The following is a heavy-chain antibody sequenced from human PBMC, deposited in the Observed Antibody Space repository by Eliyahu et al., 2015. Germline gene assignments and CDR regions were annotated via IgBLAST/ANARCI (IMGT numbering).Heavy chain of an antibody. CDR1: GFXFXXXA. J-gene: IGHJ5*02. D-gene: IGHD2-15*01. CDR2: ISGSGGST. Sequence: EVQLLESGGGLVQPGGSLRLSCAASGFXFXXXAXXWVRQAPGKGLEWVSAISGSGGSTYYADSVKGRFTISRDTSKNTLYLQMNSLRAEDTAVYYCAKDWRSCGGGSCYWGWFDPWGQGTLVTVSS. V-gene: IGHV3-23*01. CDR3: AKDWRSCGGGSCYWGWFDP.